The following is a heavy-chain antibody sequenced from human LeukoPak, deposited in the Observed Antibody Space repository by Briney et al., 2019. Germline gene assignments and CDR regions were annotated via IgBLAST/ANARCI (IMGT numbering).Heavy chain of an antibody. D-gene: IGHD6-19*01. CDR2: ISGSGGST. J-gene: IGHJ2*01. V-gene: IGHV3-23*01. Sequence: GGSLRLSCAASGFTFSSYDMSWVRQAPGKGLEWVSAISGSGGSTYYADSVKGRFTISRDNSKNTLYLQMNSLRAEDTAVYYCARRPPGYSSGWYNWYFDLWGRGTLVTVSS. CDR1: GFTFSSYD. CDR3: ARRPPGYSSGWYNWYFDL.